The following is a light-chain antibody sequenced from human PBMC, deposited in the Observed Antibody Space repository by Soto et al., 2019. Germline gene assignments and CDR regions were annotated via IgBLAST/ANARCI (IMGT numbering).Light chain of an antibody. J-gene: IGKJ4*01. CDR2: AAS. CDR3: QQYGNLPLT. Sequence: VIWMTQSPSLLSASTGDRVTISCRMSQGISSYLAWYQQKPGKAPELLIYAASTLQSGVPSRFSGGGSGTEFTFTITSLQPEDIAAYYWQQYGNLPLTFGGGTKVDTK. V-gene: IGKV1D-8*03. CDR1: QGISSY.